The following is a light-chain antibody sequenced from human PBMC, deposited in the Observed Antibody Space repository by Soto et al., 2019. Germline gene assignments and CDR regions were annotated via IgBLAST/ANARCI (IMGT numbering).Light chain of an antibody. CDR1: SSDVGAYNY. J-gene: IGLJ3*02. V-gene: IGLV2-8*01. Sequence: QSARTQPPSASGSPGQSVTISCTGTSSDVGAYNYVSWYQQYPGKAPKLMIYEVSKRPSGVPDRFSGSKSGKTASLTVSGLQPEDEADYYCTSYAGSNIWVFGGGTQLTVL. CDR2: EVS. CDR3: TSYAGSNIWV.